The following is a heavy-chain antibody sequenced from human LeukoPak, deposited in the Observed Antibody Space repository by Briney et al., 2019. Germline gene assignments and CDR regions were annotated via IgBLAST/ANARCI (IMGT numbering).Heavy chain of an antibody. V-gene: IGHV1-3*04. CDR3: ARPGASSPGNWFAS. CDR2: IDTANGNT. D-gene: IGHD6-13*01. J-gene: IGHJ5*01. CDR1: GYTFTNHA. Sequence: ASVKVSCKASGYTFTNHAMHWVRQAPGQGLEWMGWIDTANGNTKYLQKFQGRVTITRDISARIVYMELSSLRFEDTALYYCARPGASSPGNWFASWGQGSLVTVSS.